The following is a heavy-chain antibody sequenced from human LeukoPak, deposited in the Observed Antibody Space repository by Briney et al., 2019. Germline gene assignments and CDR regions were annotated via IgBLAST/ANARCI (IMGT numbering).Heavy chain of an antibody. D-gene: IGHD3-22*01. Sequence: GGSLRLSCAASGFIFSNYLISWVRQARGKGLEWVSGISGSAASTYYADSVKGRFTISRDNSKNTLFLQMNSLRAEDTAVYYCAKVSRDSTGSDAFDIWGQGTMVTVSS. CDR2: ISGSAAST. CDR3: AKVSRDSTGSDAFDI. CDR1: GFIFSNYL. J-gene: IGHJ3*02. V-gene: IGHV3-23*01.